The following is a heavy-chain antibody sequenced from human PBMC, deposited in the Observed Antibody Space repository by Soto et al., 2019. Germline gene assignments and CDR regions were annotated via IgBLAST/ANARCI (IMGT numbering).Heavy chain of an antibody. CDR1: GGSYRSYA. V-gene: IGHV1-69*13. J-gene: IGHJ4*02. D-gene: IGHD3-3*01. CDR3: ARDPGWSGYYFPDYFDY. CDR2: IIPIFGTA. Sequence: ASVKVSRKASGGSYRSYAISWVRQAPGQGLEWVGGIIPIFGTANYAQKFQGRVTITADESTSTAYMELSSLRSEDTAVYYCARDPGWSGYYFPDYFDYWGQGTLVTVSS.